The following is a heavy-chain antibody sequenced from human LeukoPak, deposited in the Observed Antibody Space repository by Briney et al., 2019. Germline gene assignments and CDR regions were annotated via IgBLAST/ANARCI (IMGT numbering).Heavy chain of an antibody. D-gene: IGHD3-16*01. J-gene: IGHJ3*02. CDR1: GGSISTYY. CDR2: IYYSGST. V-gene: IGHV4-59*01. Sequence: PSETLSLTCTVSGGSISTYYWSWIRQPPGKGLEWIGYIYYSGSTSYSPSLKSRVTISVDTSKNQFSLKLSSVTAADTAVYYCARGYVGAFDIWGQGTLVTVSS. CDR3: ARGYVGAFDI.